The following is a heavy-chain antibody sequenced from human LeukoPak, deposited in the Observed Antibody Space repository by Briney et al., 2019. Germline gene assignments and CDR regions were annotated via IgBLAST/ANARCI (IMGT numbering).Heavy chain of an antibody. CDR1: GGTFSSYA. CDR3: ARAPYYYDSTFRFDP. D-gene: IGHD3-22*01. CDR2: IIPIFGTA. Sequence: ASVKVSCKASGGTFSSYAISWVRQAPGQGLEWMGGIIPIFGTANYAQKFQGRVTITTDESTSTAYMELSSLRSGDTAVYYCARAPYYYDSTFRFDPWGQGTLVTVSS. V-gene: IGHV1-69*05. J-gene: IGHJ5*02.